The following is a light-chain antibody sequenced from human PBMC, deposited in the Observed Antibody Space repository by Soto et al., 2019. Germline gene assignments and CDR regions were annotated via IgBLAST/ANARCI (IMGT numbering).Light chain of an antibody. CDR2: GAS. Sequence: EIVMTQSPATLSVSPGERATLSCRASQSVSSNLAWYQQTPGQAPRLLIYGASTRATGIPARFSGSGSGTEFTLTISSLQSEDFAVYYCQQYNNWLSITFGQGTRLEIK. J-gene: IGKJ5*01. V-gene: IGKV3-15*01. CDR1: QSVSSN. CDR3: QQYNNWLSIT.